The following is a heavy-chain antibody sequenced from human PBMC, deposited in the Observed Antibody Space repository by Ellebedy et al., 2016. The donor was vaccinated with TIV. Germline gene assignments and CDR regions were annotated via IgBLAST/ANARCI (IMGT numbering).Heavy chain of an antibody. CDR1: GFSFSDHY. CDR3: VRTARIADY. CDR2: ISGSSGDT. Sequence: GGSLRLSCVVSGFSFSDHYMNWIRQTPGKGLEWLSYISGSSGDTNYADSVKGRFTISRDNAKNPLYLQMNSLRAEDTAVYYCVRTARIADYWGQGTLVTVSS. J-gene: IGHJ4*02. D-gene: IGHD2-21*02. V-gene: IGHV3-11*06.